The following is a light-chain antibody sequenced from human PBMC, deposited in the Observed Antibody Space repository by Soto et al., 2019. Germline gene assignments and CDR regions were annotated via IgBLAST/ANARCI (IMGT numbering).Light chain of an antibody. J-gene: IGKJ4*01. CDR2: GTS. V-gene: IGKV3-20*01. CDR3: QQYGTSPLT. CDR1: QSVTSRY. Sequence: EIVLTQSPGTLSLSPGERAALSCRASQSVTSRYFAWYQQKPGQAPRLLIYGTSNRATGIPDRFSGSGSGTDFSLIISRLEPEDSAVYYCQQYGTSPLTFGGGTKVEIK.